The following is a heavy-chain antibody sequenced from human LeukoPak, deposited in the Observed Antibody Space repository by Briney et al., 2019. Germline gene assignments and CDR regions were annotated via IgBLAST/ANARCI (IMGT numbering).Heavy chain of an antibody. CDR1: GFTFSSYA. CDR2: ISGSGGST. CDR3: AKDRYYYDTSGYHFDY. Sequence: RSGGSLRLSCAASGFTFSSYAMSWVRQAPGKGLEWVSAISGSGGSTYYADSVKGRFTISRDNSKNTLYLQTNSLRAEDTAVYYCAKDRYYYDTSGYHFDYWGQGTLVTVSS. J-gene: IGHJ4*02. D-gene: IGHD3-22*01. V-gene: IGHV3-23*01.